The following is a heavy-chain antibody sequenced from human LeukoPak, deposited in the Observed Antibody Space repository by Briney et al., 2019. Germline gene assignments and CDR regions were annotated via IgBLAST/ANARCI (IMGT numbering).Heavy chain of an antibody. D-gene: IGHD4-17*01. Sequence: PGGSLRLSCAASKFTFSSYAMNWVRQAPGKGLEWVSGISASGGATYYADSVKGRFIISRDNSKSTVSLLMNSLTAEDTAIYYCAKDKYTWGDNGDPLDFWGQGTLVSVSS. V-gene: IGHV3-23*01. J-gene: IGHJ4*02. CDR3: AKDKYTWGDNGDPLDF. CDR1: KFTFSSYA. CDR2: ISASGGAT.